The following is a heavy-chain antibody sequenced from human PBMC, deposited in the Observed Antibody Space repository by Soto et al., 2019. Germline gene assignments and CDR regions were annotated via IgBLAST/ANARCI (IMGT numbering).Heavy chain of an antibody. CDR3: AAGPDYSNSLNFDY. CDR1: GFTFTSSA. Sequence: QMQLVQSGPEVKKPGTSVKVSCKASGFTFTSSAVQWVRQARGQCLEWIGWIVVGSGNTNYAQKFQERVTITRDMSTSTAYMELSSLRSEDTAVYYCAAGPDYSNSLNFDYWGQGTLVTVSS. D-gene: IGHD4-4*01. J-gene: IGHJ4*02. CDR2: IVVGSGNT. V-gene: IGHV1-58*01.